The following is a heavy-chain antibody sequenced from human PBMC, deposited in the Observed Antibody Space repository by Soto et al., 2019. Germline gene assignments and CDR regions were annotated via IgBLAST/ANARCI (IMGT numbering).Heavy chain of an antibody. CDR1: GGSISSGDYY. J-gene: IGHJ6*02. CDR2: IYYSGST. Sequence: PSETLSLTCTVSGGSISSGDYYWSWIRQPPGKGLEWIGYIYYSGSTYYNPSLKSRVTISVDTSKNQFSLKLSSVTAADTAVYYCAREGSYYGSRDGMDVWGQGTTVTVSS. V-gene: IGHV4-30-4*01. D-gene: IGHD3-10*01. CDR3: AREGSYYGSRDGMDV.